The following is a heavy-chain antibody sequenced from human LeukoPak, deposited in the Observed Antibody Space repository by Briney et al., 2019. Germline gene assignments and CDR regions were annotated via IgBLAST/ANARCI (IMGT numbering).Heavy chain of an antibody. D-gene: IGHD4-23*01. V-gene: IGHV3-15*01. J-gene: IGHJ4*02. CDR3: TSSILGNGGFDY. CDR2: IKNKSEGEIT. Sequence: GGSLRLSCAASGFSFTNAWMNWVRQAPGKGLEWVGRIKNKSEGEITDYAAPVKGTFTISRDDSKNTLYLQMNSLKTEDTAVYYCTSSILGNGGFDYWGQGTLVTVSS. CDR1: GFSFTNAW.